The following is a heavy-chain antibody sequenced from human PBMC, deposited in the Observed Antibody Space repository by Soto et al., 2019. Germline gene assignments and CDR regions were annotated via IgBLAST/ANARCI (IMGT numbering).Heavy chain of an antibody. Sequence: GGSLRLSCAASGFTFSSYAMHWVRQAPGKGLEWVAVISYDGSNKYYVDSVKGRFTISRDNSKNTLYLQMNSLRAEDTAVYYCARALGYCSSTSCYTHYYYYYGMDVWGQGTTVTVSS. J-gene: IGHJ6*02. CDR3: ARALGYCSSTSCYTHYYYYYGMDV. V-gene: IGHV3-30-3*01. D-gene: IGHD2-2*02. CDR2: ISYDGSNK. CDR1: GFTFSSYA.